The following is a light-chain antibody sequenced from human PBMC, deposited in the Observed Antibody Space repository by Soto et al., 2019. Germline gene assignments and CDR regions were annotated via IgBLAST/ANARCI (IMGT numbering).Light chain of an antibody. CDR3: AGWDDSLNGPV. V-gene: IGLV1-44*01. Sequence: FVLTQPPSASGTPGQRVTISCSGSSSNVGGNPVDWYQHVPTTAPKLLIYTNTQRPSGVPDRFSGSKSGTSASLAISGLQSEDEADYYCAGWDDSLNGPVFGTGTKVTVL. CDR1: SSNVGGNP. CDR2: TNT. J-gene: IGLJ1*01.